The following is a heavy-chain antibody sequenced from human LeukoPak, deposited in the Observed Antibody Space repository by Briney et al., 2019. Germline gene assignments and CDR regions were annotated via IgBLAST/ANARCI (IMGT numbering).Heavy chain of an antibody. D-gene: IGHD6-19*01. J-gene: IGHJ4*02. Sequence: QTLSLTCAVSGDSVSSNSAAWNWIRQSPSTGLEWLGRTYYRSKWYNDYAVSVKSRITINPDTSKNQFSLQLNSVTPEDTAVYYCARAIQWLSYYFDYWGQGTLVTVSS. CDR2: TYYRSKWYN. CDR1: GDSVSSNSAA. CDR3: ARAIQWLSYYFDY. V-gene: IGHV6-1*01.